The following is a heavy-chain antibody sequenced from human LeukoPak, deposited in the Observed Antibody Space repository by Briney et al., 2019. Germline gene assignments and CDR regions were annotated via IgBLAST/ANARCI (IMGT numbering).Heavy chain of an antibody. V-gene: IGHV3-9*01. D-gene: IGHD5-18*01. CDR3: AKYSYGDLAHFDY. CDR1: GFTFDDYA. J-gene: IGHJ4*02. Sequence: PGGSLRLSCAASGFTFDDYAMHWVRQAPGKGLEWVSGISWDSGSIGYADSVKGRFTISRDNAKNSLYLQMNSLRAEDTALYYCAKYSYGDLAHFDYWGQGTLVTVSS. CDR2: ISWDSGSI.